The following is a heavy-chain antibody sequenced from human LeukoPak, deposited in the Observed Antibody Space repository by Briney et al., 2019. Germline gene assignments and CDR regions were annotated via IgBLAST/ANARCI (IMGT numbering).Heavy chain of an antibody. D-gene: IGHD3-22*01. CDR3: ARDLNYYDSSGYSYYHYYMDV. J-gene: IGHJ6*03. Sequence: SETLSLTCTVSGGSISSYYWSWIRQPAGKGLEWIGRIYTSGSTNYNPSLKSRVTMSVDTSKNQFSLKLSSVTAADTAVYYCARDLNYYDSSGYSYYHYYMDVWGKGTTVTVSS. CDR2: IYTSGST. CDR1: GGSISSYY. V-gene: IGHV4-4*07.